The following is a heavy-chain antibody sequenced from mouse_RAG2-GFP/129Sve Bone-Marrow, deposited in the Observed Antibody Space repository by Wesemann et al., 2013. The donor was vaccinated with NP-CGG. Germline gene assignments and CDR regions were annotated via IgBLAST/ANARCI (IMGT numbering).Heavy chain of an antibody. V-gene: IGHV5-6-3*01. Sequence: LELVATINSNGGSTYYPDSVKGRFTISRDNAKNTLYLQMSSLKSEDTAMYYCARRGYDVGYAMDYWGQGTSVTVSS. J-gene: IGHJ4*01. D-gene: IGHD2-2*01. CDR3: ARRGYDVGYAMDY. CDR2: INSNGGST.